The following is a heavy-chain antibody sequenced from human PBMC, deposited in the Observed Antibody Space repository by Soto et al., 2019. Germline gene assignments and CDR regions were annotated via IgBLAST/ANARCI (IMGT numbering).Heavy chain of an antibody. CDR3: SRSLNS. CDR2: INQDGSEK. Sequence: EVQLMESGGGLVQPGGSLRLSCAASGFTFSTYWMDWVRQTPGKGLEWVANINQDGSEKNYVDSVKGRFTISRDNAGNSLYLQMRSLTAEDSALYYCSRSLNSWGQGTLVTVSS. J-gene: IGHJ4*02. V-gene: IGHV3-7*01. CDR1: GFTFSTYW.